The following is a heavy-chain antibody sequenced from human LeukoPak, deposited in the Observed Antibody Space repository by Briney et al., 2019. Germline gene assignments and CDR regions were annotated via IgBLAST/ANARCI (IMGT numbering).Heavy chain of an antibody. CDR1: GFTVSSNY. CDR2: IYSGGST. CDR3: ARTGSSSWSYYFDY. D-gene: IGHD6-13*01. V-gene: IGHV3-53*01. Sequence: PGGSLRLSCAASGFTVSSNYMSWVRQAPGKGLEWVSVIYSGGSTYYADSVKGRFTISRDNSKNTLYLQMNSLRAEDTAVYYCARTGSSSWSYYFDYWGQGTLVTVSS. J-gene: IGHJ4*02.